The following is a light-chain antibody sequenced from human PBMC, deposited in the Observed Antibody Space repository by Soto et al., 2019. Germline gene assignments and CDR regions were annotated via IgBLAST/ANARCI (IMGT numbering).Light chain of an antibody. V-gene: IGKV1-5*03. Sequence: DIQMTQSPSTLSASVGDRVTITCRASQSFGDYLAWYQHKPGKAPKLLIYKASSLEYGVPSRFSGSGSGTEFTLTISSPQPDDFATDYCQHYKTYARTFGQGTKVEV. CDR1: QSFGDY. CDR2: KAS. J-gene: IGKJ1*01. CDR3: QHYKTYART.